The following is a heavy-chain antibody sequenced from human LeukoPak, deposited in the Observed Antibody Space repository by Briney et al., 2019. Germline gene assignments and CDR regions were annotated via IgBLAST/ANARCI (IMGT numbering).Heavy chain of an antibody. Sequence: GGSLRLSCAAPGFTFSSYAMSWVRQAPGKGLEWVSAISGSGGSTYYADSVKGRFTISRDNSKNTLYLQMNSLRAEDTAVYYCAKDYCSSTSCFDYWGQGTLVTVSS. CDR3: AKDYCSSTSCFDY. CDR2: ISGSGGST. D-gene: IGHD2-2*01. CDR1: GFTFSSYA. V-gene: IGHV3-23*01. J-gene: IGHJ4*02.